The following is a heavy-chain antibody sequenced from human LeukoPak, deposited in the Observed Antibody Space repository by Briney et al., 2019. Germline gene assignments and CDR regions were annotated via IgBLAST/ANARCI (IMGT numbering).Heavy chain of an antibody. V-gene: IGHV3-7*01. CDR1: GFTFSSYW. Sequence: PGGSLRLSCAASGFTFSSYWMSWVRQAPGKGLEWVANIRQGGSEKYYVDSVKGRFTISRDNAKNSLYLQMNSLRAEDTAVYYCARLARGWYVDYWGQGTLVTVSS. D-gene: IGHD6-19*01. CDR2: IRQGGSEK. J-gene: IGHJ4*02. CDR3: ARLARGWYVDY.